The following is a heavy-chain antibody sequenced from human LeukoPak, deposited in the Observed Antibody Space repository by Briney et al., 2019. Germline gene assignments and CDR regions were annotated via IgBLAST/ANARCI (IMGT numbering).Heavy chain of an antibody. CDR2: FDPEDGET. CDR3: ATDKGGGVFDY. D-gene: IGHD1-26*01. CDR1: GYTFTGYY. V-gene: IGHV1-24*01. J-gene: IGHJ4*02. Sequence: VASVKVSCKASGYTFTGYYMHWVRQAPGKGLEWMGGFDPEDGETIYAQKFQGRVTMTEDTSTDTAYMELSSLRSEDTAVYYCATDKGGGVFDYWGQGTLVTVSS.